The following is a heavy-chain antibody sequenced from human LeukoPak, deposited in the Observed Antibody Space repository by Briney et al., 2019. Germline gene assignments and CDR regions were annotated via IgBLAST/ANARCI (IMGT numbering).Heavy chain of an antibody. CDR1: GGSISSSSYY. CDR2: IYYSGST. J-gene: IGHJ5*02. V-gene: IGHV4-39*07. CDR3: ARDHKVGATGFDP. D-gene: IGHD1-26*01. Sequence: SETLSLTCTVSGGSISSSSYYWGWIRQPPGKGLEWIGSIYYSGSTYYNPSLKSRVTISVDTSKNQFSLKLSSVTAADTAVYYCARDHKVGATGFDPWGQGTLVTVSS.